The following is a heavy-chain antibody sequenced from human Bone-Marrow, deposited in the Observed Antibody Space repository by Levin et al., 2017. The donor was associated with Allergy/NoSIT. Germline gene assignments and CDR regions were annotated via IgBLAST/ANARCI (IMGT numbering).Heavy chain of an antibody. CDR1: GASITSGDHY. CDR2: IYYSGST. D-gene: IGHD3-10*01. J-gene: IGHJ4*02. V-gene: IGHV4-30-4*01. Sequence: SQTLSLTCSVSGASITSGDHYWSWIRQSPGKGLEWIGYIYYSGSTYYNPSLMTRITISLDPSKNHFSLKLRSVTVADTAVYYCASLSYYYGAGAHPDEDYWGQGALVIVSS. CDR3: ASLSYYYGAGAHPDEDY.